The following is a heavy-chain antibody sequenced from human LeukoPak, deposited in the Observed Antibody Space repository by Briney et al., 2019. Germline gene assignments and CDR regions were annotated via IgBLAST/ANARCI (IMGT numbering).Heavy chain of an antibody. Sequence: GGSLRLSCAASGFTFSDYYMSWIRQAPDKGLEWVAIIWYDGSNKYYADSVKGRFTISRDNSKNTLYLQINNLRAEDTAVYYCATPHSSGNWYFDLWGRGTLVTVSS. CDR1: GFTFSDYY. D-gene: IGHD6-19*01. V-gene: IGHV3-33*08. CDR3: ATPHSSGNWYFDL. CDR2: IWYDGSNK. J-gene: IGHJ2*01.